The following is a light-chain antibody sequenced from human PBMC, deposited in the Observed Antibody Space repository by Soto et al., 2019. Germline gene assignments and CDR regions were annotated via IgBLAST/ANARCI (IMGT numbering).Light chain of an antibody. CDR1: SSLGSY. J-gene: IGKJ5*01. V-gene: IGKV3-11*01. CDR3: KQRHNWIN. Sequence: IGLTQSPDTLSLSAGERDTRSSRDSSSLGSYLVWSQQKPGQPPSPLSYYASNRATGIPARFSGSGFGTDFTLTISSLEPEDFAVYYCKQRHNWINFGQGTRLEIK. CDR2: YAS.